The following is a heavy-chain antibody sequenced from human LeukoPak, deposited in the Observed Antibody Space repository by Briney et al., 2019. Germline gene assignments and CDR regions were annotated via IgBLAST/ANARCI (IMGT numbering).Heavy chain of an antibody. D-gene: IGHD6-6*01. V-gene: IGHV4-59*01. Sequence: PSETLSLTCTVSGGSISSYYWSWLRQPPGKGLVWIGYIYYSGCTNFNPSLKGRVTISVDTSKNQFSLKLSSVNAGGTAVYYCARGFRGSSQYYYYSYMDVWGKGTTVTVSS. CDR1: GGSISSYY. CDR2: IYYSGCT. J-gene: IGHJ6*03. CDR3: ARGFRGSSQYYYYSYMDV.